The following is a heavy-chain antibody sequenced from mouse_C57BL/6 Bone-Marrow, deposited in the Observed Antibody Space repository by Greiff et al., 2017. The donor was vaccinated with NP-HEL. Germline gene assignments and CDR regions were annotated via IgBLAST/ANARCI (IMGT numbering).Heavy chain of an antibody. D-gene: IGHD1-1*01. CDR1: GYTFTSYW. Sequence: QVQLKQPGAELVKPGASVKLSCKASGYTFTSYWMHWVKQRPGQGLEWIGMIHPNSGSTNYNEKFKSKATLTVDKSSSTAYMQLSSLTSEDSAVYYCARGSTVVARDYWGQGTTLTVSS. J-gene: IGHJ2*01. V-gene: IGHV1-64*01. CDR3: ARGSTVVARDY. CDR2: IHPNSGST.